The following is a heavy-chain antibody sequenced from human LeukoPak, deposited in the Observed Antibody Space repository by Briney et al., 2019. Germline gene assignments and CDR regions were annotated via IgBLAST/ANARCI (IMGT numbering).Heavy chain of an antibody. CDR2: SDPEDVKT. CDR1: GYSLTELA. D-gene: IGHD3-22*01. CDR3: ATFQAYANSGHLRPYFDY. V-gene: IGHV1-24*01. J-gene: IGHJ4*02. Sequence: ASVKVSCKISGYSLTELAIHWVRQAPGKGLEWMGWSDPEDVKTSFAEKFQGRVTFTEDTSTDTAFMELSRLRSDDTAVYYCATFQAYANSGHLRPYFDYWGQGTLVTVSS.